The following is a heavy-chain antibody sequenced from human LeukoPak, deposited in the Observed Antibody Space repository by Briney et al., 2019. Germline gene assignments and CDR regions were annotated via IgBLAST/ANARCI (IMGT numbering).Heavy chain of an antibody. CDR2: IYSGGNT. CDR1: GFTFSDYY. D-gene: IGHD4-17*01. V-gene: IGHV3-66*01. CDR3: VYGDFVKTVNYFDY. Sequence: GGSLRLSCAASGFTFSDYYMSWVRQAPGKGLEWVSVIYSGGNTYYADSVEGRFTISRDKSKNSLFLQMNNLRVEDTALYYCVYGDFVKTVNYFDYWGQGTLVTVSS. J-gene: IGHJ4*02.